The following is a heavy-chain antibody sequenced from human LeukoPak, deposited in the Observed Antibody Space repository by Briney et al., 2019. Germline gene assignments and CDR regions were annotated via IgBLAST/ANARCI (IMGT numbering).Heavy chain of an antibody. Sequence: GASVKVSCKASGGTFSSYAISWVRQAPGQGLEWMGGIIPIFGTANYAQKFQGRVTITADKSTSTAYMELSSLRSEDTAVYYCARAGYSYDRFGYWGQGTLVTVSS. J-gene: IGHJ4*02. CDR2: IIPIFGTA. V-gene: IGHV1-69*06. CDR1: GGTFSSYA. D-gene: IGHD5-18*01. CDR3: ARAGYSYDRFGY.